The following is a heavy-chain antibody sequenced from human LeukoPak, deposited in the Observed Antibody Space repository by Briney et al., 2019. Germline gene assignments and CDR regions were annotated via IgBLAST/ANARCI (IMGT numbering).Heavy chain of an antibody. D-gene: IGHD3-22*01. CDR3: ARGQHQWGYYYGY. CDR1: GGSFSSYQ. CDR2: FFYSGST. V-gene: IGHV4-59*12. J-gene: IGHJ4*02. Sequence: ASETLSLICTVSGGSFSSYQWSWIRQPPGKGLEWIGYFFYSGSTNYNPSLRSRVTISVDTSKNQFSLKLSSVTAADTAVYYCARGQHQWGYYYGYWGQGTLVTVSS.